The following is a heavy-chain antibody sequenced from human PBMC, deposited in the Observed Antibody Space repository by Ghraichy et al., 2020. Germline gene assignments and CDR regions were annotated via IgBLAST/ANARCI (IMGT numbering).Heavy chain of an antibody. CDR3: ARARLVAATSPNWFDP. CDR2: IYYSGST. D-gene: IGHD2-15*01. CDR1: GGSISSGGYY. V-gene: IGHV4-31*03. Sequence: SETLSLTCTVSGGSISSGGYYWSWIRQHPGKGLEWIGYIYYSGSTYYNPSLKSRVTISVDTSKNQFSLKLSSVTAADTAVYYCARARLVAATSPNWFDPWGQGTLVTVSS. J-gene: IGHJ5*02.